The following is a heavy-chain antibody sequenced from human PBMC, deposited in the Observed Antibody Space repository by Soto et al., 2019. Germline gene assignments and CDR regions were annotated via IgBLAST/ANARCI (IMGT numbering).Heavy chain of an antibody. CDR2: IKHSGRT. Sequence: SETLSLTCAVYGGSFSGYYWSWIRQPPGKGLEWIGEIKHSGRTNYNPSLKSRVTISVETSKNQFSLKLSPVTAADTAVYYCASLGYDYVWGSYRRNFDYWGQGTLVTVSS. CDR3: ASLGYDYVWGSYRRNFDY. J-gene: IGHJ4*02. CDR1: GGSFSGYY. V-gene: IGHV4-34*01. D-gene: IGHD3-16*02.